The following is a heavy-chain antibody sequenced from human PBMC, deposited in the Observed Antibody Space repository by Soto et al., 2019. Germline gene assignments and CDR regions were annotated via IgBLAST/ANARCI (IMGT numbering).Heavy chain of an antibody. D-gene: IGHD3-16*01. CDR3: ARQGSNGVYYDDGMDV. J-gene: IGHJ6*02. V-gene: IGHV5-51*01. CDR1: GYRFSSYW. Sequence: PGESLKISCKGSGYRFSSYWIAWVRQMPGKGLEWMGIIYPGDSDTIYSPSFQGQVTFSADKSTSTAYLQWSSLKGSDTAMYYCARQGSNGVYYDDGMDVWGQGTTVTVSS. CDR2: IYPGDSDT.